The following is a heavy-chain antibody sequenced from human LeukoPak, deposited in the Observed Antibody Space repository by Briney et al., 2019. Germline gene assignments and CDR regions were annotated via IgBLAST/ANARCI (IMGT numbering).Heavy chain of an antibody. CDR1: GFTFSNYW. J-gene: IGHJ4*02. Sequence: GGSLRLSCAASGFTFSNYWMDWVRQAPGKGLEWVANIKQDGSEIYYVDSMKGRFTISRDNAKNSLYLQMNSLRAEDTAVYCCSRSLDYWGQGTLVTVSS. CDR2: IKQDGSEI. CDR3: SRSLDY. V-gene: IGHV3-7*01.